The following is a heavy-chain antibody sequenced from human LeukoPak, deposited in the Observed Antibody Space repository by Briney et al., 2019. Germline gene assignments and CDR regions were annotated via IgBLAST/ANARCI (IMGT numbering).Heavy chain of an antibody. D-gene: IGHD3-3*01. Sequence: NPSETLSLTCTVSGGSISSYYWSWIRQPPGKGLEWIGYIYYSGSTNYNPSLKSRVTISVDTSKNQFSLKLSSVTAADTAVYYCARGDDFWSGYLVGDLWLRSPSQYGMDVWGQGTTVTVSS. CDR1: GGSISSYY. CDR2: IYYSGST. CDR3: ARGDDFWSGYLVGDLWLRSPSQYGMDV. J-gene: IGHJ6*02. V-gene: IGHV4-59*01.